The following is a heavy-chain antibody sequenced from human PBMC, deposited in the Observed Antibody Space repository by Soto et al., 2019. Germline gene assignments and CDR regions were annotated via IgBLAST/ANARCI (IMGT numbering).Heavy chain of an antibody. Sequence: GGSLRLSCAASGFTFSSYAMHWVRQAPGKGLEWVAVISYDGSNKYYADSVKGRFTISRDNSKNTLYLQMNSLRAEDTAVYYCARDFSVEGDFWSGFFDYWGQGTLVTVSS. CDR1: GFTFSSYA. D-gene: IGHD3-3*01. CDR2: ISYDGSNK. V-gene: IGHV3-30-3*01. CDR3: ARDFSVEGDFWSGFFDY. J-gene: IGHJ4*02.